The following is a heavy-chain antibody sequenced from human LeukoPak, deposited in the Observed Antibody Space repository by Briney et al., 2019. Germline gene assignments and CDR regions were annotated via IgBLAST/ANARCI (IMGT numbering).Heavy chain of an antibody. CDR3: ARGAPIDH. V-gene: IGHV3-74*01. CDR1: GFTFSSSW. CDR2: MNSDVTTI. Sequence: GGSLRVSCAASGFTFSSSWMYWLRQSPGKGLVWVSRMNSDVTTISYADSVRGRFTISRDNAQNTLHLQMDSLRVEDTAVYYCARGAPIDHWGQGVLVTVSS. J-gene: IGHJ5*02.